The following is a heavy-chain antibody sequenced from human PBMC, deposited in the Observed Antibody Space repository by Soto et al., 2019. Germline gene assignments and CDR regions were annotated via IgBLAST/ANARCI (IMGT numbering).Heavy chain of an antibody. CDR3: ARAPKVSGSAQTRPDF. CDR1: SGSLSGYY. J-gene: IGHJ4*02. Sequence: SETLSLTCSLYSGSLSGYYWSWIRQPPGKGLEWIGEISPSGTTNYSPSLKSRVSIPVDTSKNQFSLNLTSLTAADTAVYYCARAPKVSGSAQTRPDFWGQGSLVTVSS. V-gene: IGHV4-34*01. CDR2: ISPSGTT. D-gene: IGHD6-6*01.